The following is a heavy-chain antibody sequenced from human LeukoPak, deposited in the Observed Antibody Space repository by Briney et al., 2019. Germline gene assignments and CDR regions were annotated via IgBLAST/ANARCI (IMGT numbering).Heavy chain of an antibody. CDR2: ISSSGSTI. CDR1: GFTFSDYY. J-gene: IGHJ6*03. CDR3: ARIGPYYDFWSGYPYYYYYMDV. Sequence: GGSLRLSCAASGFTFSDYYMSWIRQAPGKGLGWVSYISSSGSTIYCADSVKGRFTISRDNAKNSLYLQMNSLRAEDTAVYYCARIGPYYDFWSGYPYYYYYMDVWGKGTTVTVSS. D-gene: IGHD3-3*01. V-gene: IGHV3-11*04.